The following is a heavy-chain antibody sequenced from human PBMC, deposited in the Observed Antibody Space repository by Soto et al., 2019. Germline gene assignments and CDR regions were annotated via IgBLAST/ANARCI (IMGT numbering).Heavy chain of an antibody. CDR2: ISPSDSAA. CDR1: GFNFSRYE. V-gene: IGHV3-48*03. Sequence: GSLRLSCSASGFNFSRYEMNWVRQGPGRGLEWISYISPSDSAAYYADSVKGRFTISRDNTKNALILQMNSLRAEDTAVYYCARTLKNQLPPYYYAMDVWGQGTTVTVYS. J-gene: IGHJ6*02. D-gene: IGHD2-2*01. CDR3: ARTLKNQLPPYYYAMDV.